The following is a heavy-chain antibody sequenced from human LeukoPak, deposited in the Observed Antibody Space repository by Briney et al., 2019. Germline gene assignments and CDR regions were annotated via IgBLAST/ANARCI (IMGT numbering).Heavy chain of an antibody. D-gene: IGHD6-13*01. Sequence: SVKVSYKASGGTFSSYAISWVRQAPGQGLEWMGGIIPIFGTANYAQKFQGRATITADKSTSTAYMELSSLRSEDTAVYYCARVGPQQLVPFYYYGMDVWGKGTTVTVSS. CDR1: GGTFSSYA. CDR2: IIPIFGTA. J-gene: IGHJ6*04. CDR3: ARVGPQQLVPFYYYGMDV. V-gene: IGHV1-69*06.